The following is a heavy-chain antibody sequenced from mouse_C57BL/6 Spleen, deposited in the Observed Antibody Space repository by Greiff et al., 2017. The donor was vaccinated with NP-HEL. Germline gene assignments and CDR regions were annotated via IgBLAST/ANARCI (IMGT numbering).Heavy chain of an antibody. D-gene: IGHD2-5*01. CDR2: IDPSDSYT. V-gene: IGHV1-50*01. J-gene: IGHJ3*01. CDR3: ARRAYYSNYAWFAY. CDR1: GYTFTSYW. Sequence: QQSCKASGYTFTSYWMQWVKQRPGQGLEWIGEIDPSDSYTNYNQKFKGKATLTVDTSSSTAYMQLSSLTSEDSAVYYCARRAYYSNYAWFAYWGQGTLVTVSA.